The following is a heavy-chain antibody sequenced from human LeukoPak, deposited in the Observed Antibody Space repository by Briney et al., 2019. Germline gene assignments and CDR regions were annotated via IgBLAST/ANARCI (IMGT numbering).Heavy chain of an antibody. J-gene: IGHJ4*02. CDR2: IKSKTDGGTT. V-gene: IGHV3-15*01. CDR3: TTDPPSQDDVNY. CDR1: GFTFSNAW. Sequence: PGGSLRLSCAASGFTFSNAWMSWVRQAPGKGLEWVGRIKSKTDGGTTDYAAPVKGRFTISRDDSKNTLYLQMNSLKTEDTAVYYCTTDPPSQDDVNYWGQGTLVTVSS. D-gene: IGHD2-2*01.